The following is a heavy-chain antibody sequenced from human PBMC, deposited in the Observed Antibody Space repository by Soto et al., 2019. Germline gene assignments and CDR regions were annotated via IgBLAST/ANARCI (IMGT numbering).Heavy chain of an antibody. J-gene: IGHJ3*01. CDR3: ASGGDRSGWCLDFDL. Sequence: GGSLRLSCAASGFTFSSYWMSWVRQAPGKGLEWVANIKQDGSEKYYVDSVKGRFTISRDNAKNSLYLQMNSLRAEDTDAYVCASGGDRSGWCLDFDLWGQGTMVPVSS. CDR2: IKQDGSEK. CDR1: GFTFSSYW. V-gene: IGHV3-7*01. D-gene: IGHD6-19*01.